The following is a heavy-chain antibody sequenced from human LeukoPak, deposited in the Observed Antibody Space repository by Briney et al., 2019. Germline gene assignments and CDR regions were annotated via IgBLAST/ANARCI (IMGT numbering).Heavy chain of an antibody. CDR3: AREVEYSYGEYYFDY. CDR1: GGSISSGGYS. V-gene: IGHV4-30-2*01. Sequence: SQTLSLTCAVSGGSISSGGYSWSWIRQRPGKGLEWIGYIYHSGSTYYNPSLKSRVTISVDRSKNQFSLKLSSVTAADTAVYYCAREVEYSYGEYYFDYWGQGTLVTVSS. CDR2: IYHSGST. J-gene: IGHJ4*02. D-gene: IGHD5-18*01.